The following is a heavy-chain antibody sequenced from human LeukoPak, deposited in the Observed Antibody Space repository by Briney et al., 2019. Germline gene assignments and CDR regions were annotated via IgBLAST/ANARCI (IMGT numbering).Heavy chain of an antibody. V-gene: IGHV3-23*01. Sequence: GSLRLSCATSGFTFSSYAMSWVRQAPGKGLEWVSGIIASGGSTYYADSVKGRFTISRDNSKNTLYLQMNSLRAEDTAVYYCAKDYYGGDSHYYGMDVWGQGTTVTVSS. J-gene: IGHJ6*02. CDR3: AKDYYGGDSHYYGMDV. CDR2: IIASGGST. CDR1: GFTFSSYA. D-gene: IGHD4-23*01.